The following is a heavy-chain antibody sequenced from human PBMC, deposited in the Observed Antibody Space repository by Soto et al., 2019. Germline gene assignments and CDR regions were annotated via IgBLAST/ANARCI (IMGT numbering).Heavy chain of an antibody. J-gene: IGHJ4*02. V-gene: IGHV1-3*04. D-gene: IGHD3-10*01. CDR2: INTDNGHT. CDR1: GYTFTRHG. CDR3: AIEETNSGNGDY. Sequence: QVQLVQSGAEVKNPGASVKVSCKGSGYTFTRHGMHWVRQAPGQGLEWMGWINTDNGHTVYTEKFQGRVTITRDTPANTAYRDLSSLRFEDTAVYYCAIEETNSGNGDYGGQGSLVPVSS.